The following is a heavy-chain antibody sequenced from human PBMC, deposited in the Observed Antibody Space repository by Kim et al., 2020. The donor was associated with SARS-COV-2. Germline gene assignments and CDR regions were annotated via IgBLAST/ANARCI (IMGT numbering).Heavy chain of an antibody. CDR2: NT. CDR3: AAAARGWFDP. J-gene: IGHJ5*02. Sequence: NTNYAQKFQERVTITRDMSTSTAYMELSSLRSEDTAVYYCAAAARGWFDPWGQGTLVTVSS. V-gene: IGHV1-58*01. D-gene: IGHD6-6*01.